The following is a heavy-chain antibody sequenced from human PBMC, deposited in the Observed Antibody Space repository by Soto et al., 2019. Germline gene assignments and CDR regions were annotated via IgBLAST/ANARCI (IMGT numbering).Heavy chain of an antibody. Sequence: QVQLQESGPGLVKPSETLSLTCAVSGDSISSYYCMWIRQPPGKGLESIGYLYYGRSANYSPSLKSRVTLSADTSTNQCSLTLSSMTAADTAVYYCALRSMAVVPEYWGQGTLVTVSS. J-gene: IGHJ4*02. CDR3: ALRSMAVVPEY. CDR2: LYYGRSA. CDR1: GDSISSYY. V-gene: IGHV4-59*01. D-gene: IGHD3-22*01.